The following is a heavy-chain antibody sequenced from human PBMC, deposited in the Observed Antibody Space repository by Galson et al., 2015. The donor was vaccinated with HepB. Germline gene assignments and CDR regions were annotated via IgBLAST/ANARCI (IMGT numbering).Heavy chain of an antibody. J-gene: IGHJ3*02. Sequence: LRLSCAASGFTVSSNYMSWVRQAPGKGLEWVSVIYSGGSTYYADSVKGRFTISRDNSKNTLYLQMNSLRAEDTAVYYCARLYYYDSSGPPEAFDIWGQGTMVTVSS. CDR3: ARLYYYDSSGPPEAFDI. CDR1: GFTVSSNY. V-gene: IGHV3-53*01. D-gene: IGHD3-22*01. CDR2: IYSGGST.